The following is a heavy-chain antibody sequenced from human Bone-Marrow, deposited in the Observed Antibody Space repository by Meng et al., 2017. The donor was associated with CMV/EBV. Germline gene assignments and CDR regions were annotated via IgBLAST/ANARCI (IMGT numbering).Heavy chain of an antibody. Sequence: LTCAASGFTFSSYWMSWVRQAPGKGRERVANIKQDGSEKYYVDSVKGRFTISRDNYKNPLYLQMNSLRAEDTAVYYCATLEGWIVRGGYFDYWGQGTLVTVSS. CDR1: GFTFSSYW. J-gene: IGHJ4*02. V-gene: IGHV3-7*03. D-gene: IGHD2-21*01. CDR2: IKQDGSEK. CDR3: ATLEGWIVRGGYFDY.